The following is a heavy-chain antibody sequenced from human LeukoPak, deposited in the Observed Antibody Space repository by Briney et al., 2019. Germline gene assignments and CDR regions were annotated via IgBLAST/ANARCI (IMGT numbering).Heavy chain of an antibody. J-gene: IGHJ4*02. CDR1: VYTFTSYY. Sequence: ASVKVSCKASVYTFTSYYIHWVRQPPGQGLEWIGIINPSGGYTNYAQKFQGRVTMTRDTSTSTVYMELSSLRSEDTAVYYCAKWGGVHSGGYNDFWSGPFDDWGQGTLVAVSS. CDR3: AKWGGVHSGGYNDFWSGPFDD. D-gene: IGHD3-3*01. CDR2: INPSGGYT. V-gene: IGHV1-46*01.